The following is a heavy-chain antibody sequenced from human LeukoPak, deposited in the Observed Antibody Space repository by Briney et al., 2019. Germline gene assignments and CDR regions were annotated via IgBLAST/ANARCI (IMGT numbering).Heavy chain of an antibody. Sequence: GGSLRLSCAASGFTFSNAWMSWVRQAPGKGLEWVSRIKSKTDGGTTDYAAPVKGRFTISRDDSKNTLYLQMNSLKTEDTAVYYCTTDEVLAIAAADNEAFDIWGQGTMVTVSS. V-gene: IGHV3-15*01. CDR1: GFTFSNAW. CDR2: IKSKTDGGTT. CDR3: TTDEVLAIAAADNEAFDI. J-gene: IGHJ3*02. D-gene: IGHD6-13*01.